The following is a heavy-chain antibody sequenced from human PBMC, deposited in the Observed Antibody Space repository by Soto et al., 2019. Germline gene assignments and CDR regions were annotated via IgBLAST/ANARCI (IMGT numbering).Heavy chain of an antibody. Sequence: QVQLVQSGAEVKKPGASVKVSCNASGYTFSTYAIHWVRQAPGQRLEWMGWINAGNGNRKYSQKFQGRVTITRDTSESTAYMELSSLRSEDTAVYYCARDRGVAGPGDYWGQGTLVTVSS. J-gene: IGHJ4*02. CDR2: INAGNGNR. CDR3: ARDRGVAGPGDY. D-gene: IGHD6-19*01. CDR1: GYTFSTYA. V-gene: IGHV1-3*01.